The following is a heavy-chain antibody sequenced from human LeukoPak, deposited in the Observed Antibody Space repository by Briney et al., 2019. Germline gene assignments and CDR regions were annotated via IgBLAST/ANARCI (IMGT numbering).Heavy chain of an antibody. CDR1: GFTFSSYA. CDR2: ISGSGGST. V-gene: IGHV3-23*01. CDR3: AKGPITAMVTFSANWFDP. J-gene: IGHJ5*02. D-gene: IGHD5-18*01. Sequence: QPGGSLRLSCAASGFTFSSYAMSWVRQAPGKGLEWVSAISGSGGSTYYADSVKGRFTISRDNSKNTLYLQMNSLRAEDTAVYYCAKGPITAMVTFSANWFDPWGQGTLVTVSS.